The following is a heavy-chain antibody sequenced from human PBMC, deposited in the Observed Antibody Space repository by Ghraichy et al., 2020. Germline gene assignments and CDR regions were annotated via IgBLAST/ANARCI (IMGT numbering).Heavy chain of an antibody. CDR3: ARAAGGIAVAGNAFDI. V-gene: IGHV4-59*01. CDR2: IYYSGST. CDR1: GGSISSYY. J-gene: IGHJ3*02. Sequence: SETLSLTCTVSGGSISSYYWSWIRQPPGKGLEWIGNIYYSGSTNYNPSLKSRVNISVDTSKNQFSLKLSSVTAADTAVYYCARAAGGIAVAGNAFDIWGQGTMGTVSS. D-gene: IGHD6-19*01.